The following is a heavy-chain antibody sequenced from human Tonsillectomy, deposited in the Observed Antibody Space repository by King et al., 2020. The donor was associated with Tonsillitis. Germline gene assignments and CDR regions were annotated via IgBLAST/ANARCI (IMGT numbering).Heavy chain of an antibody. CDR3: AKISYLWFGELLFSRYYYYGMDV. CDR2: ISYDGSNE. CDR1: GFTFSRYG. V-gene: IGHV3-30*18. J-gene: IGHJ6*02. D-gene: IGHD3-10*01. Sequence: QLVQSGGGVVQPGRSLRLSCAASGFTFSRYGMHWVRQAPGKGLEWVAVISYDGSNEYYGDLVKGRFTISRDNSKNTLYLQMNSLRAEDTAVYFCAKISYLWFGELLFSRYYYYGMDVWGQGTTVTVS.